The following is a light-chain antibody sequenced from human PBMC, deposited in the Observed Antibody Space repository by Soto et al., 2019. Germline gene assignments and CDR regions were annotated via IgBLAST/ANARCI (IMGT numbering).Light chain of an antibody. CDR3: QQYNNWVT. Sequence: EIVMTQSPATLSVSPGERATLSCRVSQSVSSNLAWYQQKPGQAPRLLIYGASTRATGIPARFSGSASGTEFTLTISSLQSEDFAVYYCQQYNNWVTFGQGTRLEIK. J-gene: IGKJ5*01. V-gene: IGKV3-15*01. CDR1: QSVSSN. CDR2: GAS.